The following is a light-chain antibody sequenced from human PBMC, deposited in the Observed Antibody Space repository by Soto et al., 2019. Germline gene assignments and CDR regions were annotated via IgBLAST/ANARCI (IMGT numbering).Light chain of an antibody. CDR1: QNINTW. CDR2: KAS. Sequence: DIQMTQSPSTLSASVGDRVTITCRASQNINTWLAWYQQKPGKVPKVLIYKASSLQSGVPSRFSGSGSGTEFTLTISSLQPDDFAFYYCQQYQSFSYTFGQGTKLEIK. CDR3: QQYQSFSYT. V-gene: IGKV1-5*03. J-gene: IGKJ2*01.